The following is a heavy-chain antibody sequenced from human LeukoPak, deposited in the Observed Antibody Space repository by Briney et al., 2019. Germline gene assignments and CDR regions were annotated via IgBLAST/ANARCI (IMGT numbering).Heavy chain of an antibody. CDR3: ARDLRVLRYFDWLSERYWFDP. J-gene: IGHJ5*02. V-gene: IGHV1-18*01. Sequence: ASVKGPCKASGYTFTSYGISWVRQAPGQGLEWMGWISAYNGNTNYAQKLQGRVTMTTDTSTSTAHMELRSLRSDDTAVYYCARDLRVLRYFDWLSERYWFDPWGQGTLVSVSS. CDR1: GYTFTSYG. CDR2: ISAYNGNT. D-gene: IGHD3-9*01.